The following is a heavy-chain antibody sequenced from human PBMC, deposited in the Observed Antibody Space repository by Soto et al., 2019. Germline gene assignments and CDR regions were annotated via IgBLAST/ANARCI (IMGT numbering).Heavy chain of an antibody. D-gene: IGHD1-26*01. V-gene: IGHV3-48*02. CDR3: ARVLGPNYGAFDY. Sequence: EVQLVESGGGLVQPGGSLRLSCAVSGFTFSSYSMNWVRQAPGKGLEWVSYIISSSSIIYYADSVKGRFTISRDNAKNSPYLQMNSLRDEDTAVYYCARVLGPNYGAFDYWGQGTLVTVSS. CDR2: IISSSSII. J-gene: IGHJ4*02. CDR1: GFTFSSYS.